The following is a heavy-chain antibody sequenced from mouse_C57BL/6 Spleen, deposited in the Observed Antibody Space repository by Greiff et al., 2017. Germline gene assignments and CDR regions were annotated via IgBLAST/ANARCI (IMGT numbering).Heavy chain of an antibody. Sequence: DVKLQESGPGLVKPSQSLSLTCSVTGYSITSGYYWNWIRQFPGNKLEWMGYISYDGSNNYNPSLKNRISITRDTSKNQFFLKLNSVTTEDTATYYCARGEAYSNYGHFDVWGTGTTVTVSS. CDR2: ISYDGSN. J-gene: IGHJ1*03. V-gene: IGHV3-6*01. CDR1: GYSITSGYY. D-gene: IGHD2-5*01. CDR3: ARGEAYSNYGHFDV.